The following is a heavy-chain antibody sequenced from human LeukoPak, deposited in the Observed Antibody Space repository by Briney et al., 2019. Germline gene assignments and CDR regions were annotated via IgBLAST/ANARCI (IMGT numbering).Heavy chain of an antibody. D-gene: IGHD3-22*01. J-gene: IGHJ4*02. CDR2: INHSGST. CDR3: ARGGRYYDSSGYLKSGLDY. Sequence: PSETLSLTCAVYGGSFSGYYWSWIRQPPGKGREWIGEINHSGSTNYNPSLKSRVTISVDTSKNQFSLKLSSVTAADTAVYYCARGGRYYDSSGYLKSGLDYWGQGTLVTVSS. CDR1: GGSFSGYY. V-gene: IGHV4-34*01.